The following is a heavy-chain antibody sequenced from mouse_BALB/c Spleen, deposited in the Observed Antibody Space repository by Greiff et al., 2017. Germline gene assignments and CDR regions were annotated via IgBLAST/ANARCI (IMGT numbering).Heavy chain of an antibody. CDR3: ATYRSFAY. CDR2: ISDGGSYT. D-gene: IGHD2-14*01. CDR1: GFTFSSFG. Sequence: EVQLVESGGGLVQPGGSRKLSCAASGFTFSSFGMHWVRQAPEKGLEWVATISDGGSYTYYPDSVKGRFTISRDNAKNNLYLQMSSLKSEDTAMYYCATYRSFAYWGQGTLVTVSA. V-gene: IGHV5-6*01. J-gene: IGHJ3*01.